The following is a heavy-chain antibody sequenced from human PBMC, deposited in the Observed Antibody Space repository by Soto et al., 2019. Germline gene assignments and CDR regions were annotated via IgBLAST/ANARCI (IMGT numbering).Heavy chain of an antibody. Sequence: GKGLEWVSAISGSGGSTYYADSVKGRFTISRDNSKNTLYLQMNSLRAEDTAVYYCAKPYVEMATMASDIWGQGTMVTVSS. J-gene: IGHJ3*02. V-gene: IGHV3-23*01. CDR3: AKPYVEMATMASDI. D-gene: IGHD5-12*01. CDR2: ISGSGGST.